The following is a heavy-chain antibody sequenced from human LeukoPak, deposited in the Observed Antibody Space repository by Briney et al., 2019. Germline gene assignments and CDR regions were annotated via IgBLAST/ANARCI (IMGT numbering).Heavy chain of an antibody. CDR1: GGSISSYY. D-gene: IGHD3-22*01. CDR3: ARPQNYYDSSGYYYKPHWYFDL. J-gene: IGHJ2*01. V-gene: IGHV4-59*08. CDR2: IYYSGST. Sequence: SETLSLTCTVSGGSISSYYWSWIRQPPGKGLEWIGYIYYSGSTNYNPSLKSRVTISVDTSKNQFSLKLSSVTAADTAVYYCARPQNYYDSSGYYYKPHWYFDLWGRGTLVTVSS.